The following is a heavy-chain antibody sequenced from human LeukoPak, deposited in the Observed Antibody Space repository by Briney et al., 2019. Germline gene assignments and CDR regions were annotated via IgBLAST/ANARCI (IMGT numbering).Heavy chain of an antibody. D-gene: IGHD7-27*01. J-gene: IGHJ5*02. CDR1: GYSISSGYY. Sequence: SETLSLTCTVSGYSISSGYYWGWIRQPPGKGLEWIGSIYHSGSTYYNPSLKSRVTISVDTSKNQFSLKLSSVTAADTAVYYCAREWSAGDGGDWFDPWGQGTLVTVSS. CDR2: IYHSGST. V-gene: IGHV4-38-2*02. CDR3: AREWSAGDGGDWFDP.